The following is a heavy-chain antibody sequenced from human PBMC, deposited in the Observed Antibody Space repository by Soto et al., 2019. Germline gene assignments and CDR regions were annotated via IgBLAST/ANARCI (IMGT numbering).Heavy chain of an antibody. J-gene: IGHJ5*02. CDR2: IPHTGST. D-gene: IGHD3-3*01. V-gene: IGHV4-4*02. CDR3: APGGRTSQNTRVWFEP. CDR1: GGAIDSSNW. Sequence: QLHLQESGPRLVNPSGTLSLTCSVLGGAIDSSNWWTWVRQVPEKGLEWIGDIPHTGSTNYNPSLKSPATISIDKSTKQFSLDLHSLTAADTAIYSCAPGGRTSQNTRVWFEPWGPRTMVTVSS.